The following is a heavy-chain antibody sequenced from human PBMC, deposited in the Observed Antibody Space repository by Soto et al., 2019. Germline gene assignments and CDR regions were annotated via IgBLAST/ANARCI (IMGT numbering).Heavy chain of an antibody. J-gene: IGHJ6*02. CDR3: ARDYYDSSGYFSIYYYYYGMDV. V-gene: IGHV1-18*01. CDR2: ISAYNGNT. D-gene: IGHD3-22*01. CDR1: GYTFTSYG. Sequence: ASVKVSCKASGYTFTSYGISWVRQAPAQGLEWMGWISAYNGNTNYAQKLQGRVTMTTDTSTSTAYMELRSLRSDDTAVYYCARDYYDSSGYFSIYYYYYGMDVWGQGTTVTVSS.